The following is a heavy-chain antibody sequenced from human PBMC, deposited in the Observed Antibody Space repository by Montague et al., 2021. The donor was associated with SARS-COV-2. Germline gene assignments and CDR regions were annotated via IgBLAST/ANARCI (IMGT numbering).Heavy chain of an antibody. J-gene: IGHJ1*01. V-gene: IGHV4-39*02. CDR3: ARDVSTGTGRGFIDD. CDR1: GGSITTDAYH. Sequence: SETLSLTCTVSGGSITTDAYHWGWIRQSPGKGLEWIGTISYRDATYYNPSLKTRVNISVDTSRTHFSLTLRSVTAADTAVYSCARDVSTGTGRGFIDDWGQGTLVTVSS. CDR2: ISYRDAT. D-gene: IGHD1-1*01.